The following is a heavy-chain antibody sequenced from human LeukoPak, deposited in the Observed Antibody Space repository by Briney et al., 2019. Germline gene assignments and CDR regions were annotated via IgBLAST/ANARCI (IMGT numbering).Heavy chain of an antibody. V-gene: IGHV3-43*02. CDR1: GFTFDDYA. CDR3: AKDWSGYDWGAFDI. CDR2: ISGDGGST. J-gene: IGHJ3*02. Sequence: PGGSLRLSCAASGFTFDDYAMHWVRQAPGKGLEGVSLISGDGGSTYYADSVKGRFTISRDNSKNSLYLQMNSLRTEDTALYYCAKDWSGYDWGAFDIWGQGTMVTVSS. D-gene: IGHD5-12*01.